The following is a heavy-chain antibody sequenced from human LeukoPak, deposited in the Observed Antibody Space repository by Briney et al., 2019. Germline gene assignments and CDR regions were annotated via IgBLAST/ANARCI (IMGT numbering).Heavy chain of an antibody. D-gene: IGHD3-10*01. CDR1: GFTFSNYW. CDR2: INGAGGT. CDR3: ARELVYGSGSCGH. V-gene: IGHV3-74*01. Sequence: GGSLRLSCAASGFTFSNYWMQWVRQAPGKGLVGVSLINGAGGTTYADSVKGRFPFSRDNAKNTVHLQMNSLRAEDTAVYYCARELVYGSGSCGHWGQGTLVTVSS. J-gene: IGHJ4*02.